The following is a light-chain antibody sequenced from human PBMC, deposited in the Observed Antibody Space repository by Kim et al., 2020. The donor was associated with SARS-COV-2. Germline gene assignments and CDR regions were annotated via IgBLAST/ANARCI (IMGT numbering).Light chain of an antibody. CDR2: YGS. J-gene: IGLJ2*01. V-gene: IGLV3-21*04. CDR3: QVWDNSRVHLV. CDR1: NIGVKS. Sequence: SYELTQPPSVSVAPGKTASITCGGDNIGVKSVHWYQQRPGQAPVVVIHYGSDRPSGIPERFSGSNSGNTATLTITEVEAGDEADYYCQVWDNSRVHLVFGGGTKLTVL.